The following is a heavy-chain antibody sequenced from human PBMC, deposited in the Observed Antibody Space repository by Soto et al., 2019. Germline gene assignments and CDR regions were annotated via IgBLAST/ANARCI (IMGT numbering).Heavy chain of an antibody. CDR3: ARLGGEYSYAMDF. D-gene: IGHD3-16*01. CDR2: INPGDSGT. V-gene: IGHV5-51*01. J-gene: IGHJ6*02. CDR1: GYTLTGYW. Sequence: PGESLKISCKGSGYTLTGYWIGWVRQMPGKGLEWMGIINPGDSGTRYSPSFQGQVTISVDKSIGTAYLRWSSLKASDTAIYYCARLGGEYSYAMDFWGQGTMVTVSS.